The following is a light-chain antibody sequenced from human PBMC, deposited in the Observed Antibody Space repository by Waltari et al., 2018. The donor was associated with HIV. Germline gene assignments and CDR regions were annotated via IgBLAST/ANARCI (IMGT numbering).Light chain of an antibody. V-gene: IGKV3-15*01. CDR1: QSISNN. Sequence: EVVMTQSPATLSVSPGERATLSCRASQSISNNLAWYQQKPDQAPRLLIYGASTGAAGIPARFSGSGSGTEFTLTISSLQSEDFAVYYCQQYNNWPELTFGGGTKVEIK. CDR2: GAS. J-gene: IGKJ4*01. CDR3: QQYNNWPELT.